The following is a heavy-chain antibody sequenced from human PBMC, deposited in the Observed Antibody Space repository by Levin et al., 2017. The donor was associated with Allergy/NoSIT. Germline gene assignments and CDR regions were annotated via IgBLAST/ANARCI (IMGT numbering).Heavy chain of an antibody. D-gene: IGHD4-11*01. J-gene: IGHJ4*02. V-gene: IGHV3-7*01. Sequence: LSLTCAASGFTFSRSWMSWVRLTPGKGLEWVATIKPDGSESYFVDSVKGRFTFSRDNAKNSVHLQMNSLSAEDTAIYYCTRDRAYTSFDYWGQGAQVTVSS. CDR1: GFTFSRSW. CDR3: TRDRAYTSFDY. CDR2: IKPDGSES.